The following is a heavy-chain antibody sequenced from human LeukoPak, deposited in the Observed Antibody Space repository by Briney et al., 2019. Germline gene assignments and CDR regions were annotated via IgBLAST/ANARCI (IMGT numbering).Heavy chain of an antibody. J-gene: IGHJ4*02. CDR3: ANDY. CDR2: ISYDGSNK. CDR1: GFTFSSYA. V-gene: IGHV3-30-3*02. Sequence: GGSLRLSCAASGFTFSSYALHWVRQAPGKGLEWVAVISYDGSNKYYADSVKGRFTISRDNSKNTLYLQMNSLRAEDTAVYYCANDYWGQGTLVTVSS.